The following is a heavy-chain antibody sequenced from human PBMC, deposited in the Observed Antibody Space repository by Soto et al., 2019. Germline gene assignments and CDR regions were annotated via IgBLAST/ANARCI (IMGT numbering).Heavy chain of an antibody. CDR2: ISAYNGNT. D-gene: IGHD3-10*01. CDR1: GYTFTSYG. CDR3: ARDRDTMVRGVIRSDYYYGMDV. J-gene: IGHJ6*02. Sequence: ASVKVSCKASGYTFTSYGISWVRQAPGQGLEWMGWISAYNGNTNYAQKLQGRVTMTTDTSTSTAYMELRSLRSDDTAVYYCARDRDTMVRGVIRSDYYYGMDVWGQGTTVTVSS. V-gene: IGHV1-18*01.